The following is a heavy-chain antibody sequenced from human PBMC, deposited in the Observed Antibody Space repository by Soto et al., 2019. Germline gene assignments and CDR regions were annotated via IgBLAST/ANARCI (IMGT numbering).Heavy chain of an antibody. J-gene: IGHJ4*02. CDR3: AKEVVAAAYAETSPFAL. Sequence: GGSLRLSCAASGFTFSSYAMSWVRQAPGKGLEWVSAISGSGGSTYYADSVKGRFTISRDNSKNTLYLQMNSLRAEDTAVYYCAKEVVAAAYAETSPFALCGQGTLLTVSS. CDR2: ISGSGGST. V-gene: IGHV3-23*01. CDR1: GFTFSSYA. D-gene: IGHD3-22*01.